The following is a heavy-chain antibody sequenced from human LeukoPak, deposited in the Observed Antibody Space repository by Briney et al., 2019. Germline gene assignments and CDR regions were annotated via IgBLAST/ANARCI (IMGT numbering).Heavy chain of an antibody. CDR1: GGSISSYY. D-gene: IGHD1-26*01. V-gene: IGHV4-59*01. J-gene: IGHJ4*02. CDR2: IYYSGST. CDR3: ARVLGAVSYSGSYYNYFDY. Sequence: KSSETLSLTCTVPGGSISSYYWSWIRQPPGKGLEWIGYIYYSGSTNYNPSLKSRVTISVDTSKNQFSLKLSSVTAADTAVYYCARVLGAVSYSGSYYNYFDYWGQGTLVTVSP.